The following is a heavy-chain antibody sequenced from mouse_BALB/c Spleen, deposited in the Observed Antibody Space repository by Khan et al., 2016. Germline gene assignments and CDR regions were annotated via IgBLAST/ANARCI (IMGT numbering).Heavy chain of an antibody. CDR1: GFDFSRYW. CDR2: INPDSYTI. V-gene: IGHV4-1*02. Sequence: EVKLLESGGGLVHPGGSLKLSCAASGFDFSRYWMSWVRQAPGKGLEWIGEINPDSYTINYTPSLKDKFIIPRDNAKNTLYLQMSKVRSEDTALYYCARAGYYGYLAYWDQGTLVTVSA. D-gene: IGHD1-1*01. J-gene: IGHJ3*01. CDR3: ARAGYYGYLAY.